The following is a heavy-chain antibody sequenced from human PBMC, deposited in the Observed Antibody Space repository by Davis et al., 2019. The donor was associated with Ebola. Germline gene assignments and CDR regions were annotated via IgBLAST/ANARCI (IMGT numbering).Heavy chain of an antibody. CDR2: IYYSGST. V-gene: IGHV4-59*01. CDR1: GGSISSYY. Sequence: PGGSLRLSCTVSGGSISSYYWSWIRQPPGKGLEWIGYIYYSGSTNYNPSLKSRVTISVDTSKNQFSLKLSSVTAADTAVYYRARAPLEWPDAFDIWGQGTMVTVSS. J-gene: IGHJ3*02. D-gene: IGHD3-3*01. CDR3: ARAPLEWPDAFDI.